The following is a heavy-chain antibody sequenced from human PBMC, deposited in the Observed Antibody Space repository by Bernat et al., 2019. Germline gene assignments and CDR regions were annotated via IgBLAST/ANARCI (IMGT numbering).Heavy chain of an antibody. Sequence: QVQLQESGPGLVKPSQTLSLTCTVSGGSISSGGYYWSWIRQHPGKGLEWIGYIYYSGSTYYNPSLKSRVTISVDTAKNQFSLKLSSVTDADTDVYYCARGAGRYDSSCYYRHRLDYWGRGTLVTISS. J-gene: IGHJ4*02. CDR2: IYYSGST. CDR1: GGSISSGGYY. CDR3: ARGAGRYDSSCYYRHRLDY. D-gene: IGHD3-22*01. V-gene: IGHV4-31*03.